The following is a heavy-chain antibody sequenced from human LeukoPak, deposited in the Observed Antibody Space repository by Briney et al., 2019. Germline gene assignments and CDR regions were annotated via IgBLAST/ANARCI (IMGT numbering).Heavy chain of an antibody. Sequence: GGSLRLSCAASGFTFSSYAMRWVRQAPGKGLEWVSVISGSGGSTYYADCVKGRFTISRDNSKNTLYLQINSLRAEDTALYYCARGQPTGYYYMDVWGKRTTVTVSS. J-gene: IGHJ6*03. V-gene: IGHV3-23*01. CDR2: ISGSGGST. D-gene: IGHD1-14*01. CDR3: ARGQPTGYYYMDV. CDR1: GFTFSSYA.